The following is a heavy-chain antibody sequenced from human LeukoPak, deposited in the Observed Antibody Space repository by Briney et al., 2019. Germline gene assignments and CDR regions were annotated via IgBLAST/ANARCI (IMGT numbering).Heavy chain of an antibody. V-gene: IGHV3-23*01. D-gene: IGHD3-16*01. CDR3: RGDDYGMDV. Sequence: GGSLRLSCEASGFTFSSYAMSWVRQAPGKGLEWVSAICGSGGSTYYADSVKGRFTISRDNSKNTLYLQMNSLRAEDTAVYYCRGDDYGMDVWGQGTTVTVSS. CDR1: GFTFSSYA. CDR2: ICGSGGST. J-gene: IGHJ6*02.